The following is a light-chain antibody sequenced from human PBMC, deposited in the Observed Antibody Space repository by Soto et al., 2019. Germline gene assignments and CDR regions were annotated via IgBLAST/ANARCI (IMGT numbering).Light chain of an antibody. CDR3: QQYNSS. Sequence: DIQMTQSPSTLSASVGDRVTITCRASQSNSNWLAWYQQKPGKAPKLLIYKASSLESGVPSRFSGSGSGTEFTLTISSLQPDDFATYYCQQYNSSFGGGTKVEIK. CDR1: QSNSNW. CDR2: KAS. J-gene: IGKJ4*01. V-gene: IGKV1-5*03.